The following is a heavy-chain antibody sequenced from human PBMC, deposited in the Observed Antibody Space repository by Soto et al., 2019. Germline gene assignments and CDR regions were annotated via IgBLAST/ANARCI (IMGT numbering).Heavy chain of an antibody. Sequence: QVQLVQSGAEVKKPGSSVKVACKAYGGTFSSYAISWVRQAPGQGLEWMGGIIPIFGTANYAQKFQGRVTITADESTSTAYMELSSLRSEDTAVYYCARDGGVFDYSPFDYWGQGTLVTVSS. CDR3: ARDGGVFDYSPFDY. J-gene: IGHJ4*02. CDR1: GGTFSSYA. CDR2: IIPIFGTA. V-gene: IGHV1-69*12. D-gene: IGHD4-4*01.